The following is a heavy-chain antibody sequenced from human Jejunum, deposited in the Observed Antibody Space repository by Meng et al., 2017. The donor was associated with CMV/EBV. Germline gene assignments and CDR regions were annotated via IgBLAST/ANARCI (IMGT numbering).Heavy chain of an antibody. D-gene: IGHD1-1*01. J-gene: IGHJ2*01. CDR3: AFRATQVLFDV. V-gene: IGHV3-21*01. CDR2: ISGSGDNI. CDR1: GFTFSNFY. Sequence: ELQLVESGGGLVKPGGSLRLSVAASGFTFSNFYINWVRQAPGKGLEWISSISGSGDNIYYADSVRGRFTISRDNAKNSLYLQMNSLRAEDTAVYYCAFRATQVLFDVWGRGTLVTVSS.